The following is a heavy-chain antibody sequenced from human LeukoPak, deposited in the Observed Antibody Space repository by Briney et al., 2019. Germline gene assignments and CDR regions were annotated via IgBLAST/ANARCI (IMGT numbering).Heavy chain of an antibody. CDR1: GFTFSSYG. CDR2: IWYDGSNK. V-gene: IGHV3-33*01. CDR3: ARDYRGSGSYYLDYYYYYGMDV. Sequence: GRSLRLSCAASGFTFSSYGMHWVRQAPGKGLEWVAVIWYDGSNKYYADSVKGRFTISRDNSKNTLYLQMNSLRAEDTAVYYCARDYRGSGSYYLDYYYYYGMDVWGKGTMVTVSS. D-gene: IGHD3-10*01. J-gene: IGHJ6*04.